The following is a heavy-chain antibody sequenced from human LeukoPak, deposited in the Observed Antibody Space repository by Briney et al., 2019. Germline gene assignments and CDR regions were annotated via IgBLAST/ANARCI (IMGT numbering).Heavy chain of an antibody. J-gene: IGHJ4*02. Sequence: GGSLRLSCTASGFTFSSYEMNWVSQAPGKGLEWNSYISKSGGPIYYADSVQGRFTISRENAKNSLYLQMNSLRAEDTAIYYCARVARDYYLWSDPIETFYFDSWGQGTLVTVSS. CDR2: ISKSGGPI. D-gene: IGHD3-3*01. V-gene: IGHV3-48*03. CDR1: GFTFSSYE. CDR3: ARVARDYYLWSDPIETFYFDS.